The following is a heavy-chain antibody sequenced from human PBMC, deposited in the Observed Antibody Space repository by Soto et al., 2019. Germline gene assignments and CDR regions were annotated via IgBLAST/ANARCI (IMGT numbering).Heavy chain of an antibody. CDR2: ISAYNGNT. CDR1: GYTFTSYG. D-gene: IGHD6-6*01. Sequence: ASVKVSCKASGYTFTSYGISWVRQAPGQGLEWMGWISAYNGNTNYAQKLQGRVTMTTDTSTSTAYMELRSLRSDDTAVYYCARDLFKVYSSSLDYFDYWGQGTLVTVSS. CDR3: ARDLFKVYSSSLDYFDY. J-gene: IGHJ4*02. V-gene: IGHV1-18*04.